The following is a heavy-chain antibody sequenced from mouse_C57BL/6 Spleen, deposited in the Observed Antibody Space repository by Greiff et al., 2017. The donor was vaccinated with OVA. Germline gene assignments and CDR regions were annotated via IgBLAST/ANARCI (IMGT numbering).Heavy chain of an antibody. CDR2: IWSDGSK. Sequence: VQGVESGPGLVAPSQSLSISCTVSGFSLTSYGVHWVRQPPGKGLEWLVVIWSDGSKTYNSALKSKLKISTDNSKSQVFLKMNSRQTDDTAMDYCARHYYGSSYWYFDVWGTGTTVTVSS. D-gene: IGHD1-1*01. CDR1: GFSLTSYG. V-gene: IGHV2-6-1*01. J-gene: IGHJ1*03. CDR3: ARHYYGSSYWYFDV.